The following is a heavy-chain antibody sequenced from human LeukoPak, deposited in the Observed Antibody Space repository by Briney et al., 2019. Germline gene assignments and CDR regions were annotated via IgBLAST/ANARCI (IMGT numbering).Heavy chain of an antibody. CDR2: INPSGGST. V-gene: IGHV1-46*01. CDR1: GYTLTSYY. J-gene: IGHJ4*02. CDR3: ARDGGRDGYPSDY. Sequence: ASVKVSCKASGYTLTSYYMHWVRQAPGQGLEWMGIINPSGGSTSYAQKFQGRVTMTRDMSTSTVYMELSSLRSEDTAVYYCARDGGRDGYPSDYWGQGTLVTVSS. D-gene: IGHD5-24*01.